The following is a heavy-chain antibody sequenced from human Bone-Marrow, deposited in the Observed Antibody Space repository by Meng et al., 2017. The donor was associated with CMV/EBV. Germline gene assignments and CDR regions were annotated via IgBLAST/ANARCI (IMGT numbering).Heavy chain of an antibody. J-gene: IGHJ3*02. CDR3: ARFVAYYYDSSGRYAFDI. CDR2: INHSGST. Sequence: SETLSLTCTVSGGSISSGDYYWSWIRQPPGKGLEWIGEINHSGSTNYNPSLKSRVTISVDTSKNQFSLKLSSVTAADTAVYYCARFVAYYYDSSGRYAFDIWGQGTMVTVSS. V-gene: IGHV4-39*07. D-gene: IGHD3-22*01. CDR1: GGSISSGDYY.